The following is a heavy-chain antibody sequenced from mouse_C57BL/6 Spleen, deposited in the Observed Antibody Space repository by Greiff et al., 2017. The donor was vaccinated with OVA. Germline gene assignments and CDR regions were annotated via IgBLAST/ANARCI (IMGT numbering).Heavy chain of an antibody. D-gene: IGHD2-4*01. J-gene: IGHJ2*01. V-gene: IGHV1-39*01. CDR1: GYSFTDYN. CDR3: ARGGIYDYVFDY. CDR2: INPNYGTT. Sequence: EVQLQQSGPELVKPGASVKISCTASGYSFTDYNMNWVKQSHGKSLEWIGVINPNYGTTSYNQKFKGKATLTVDQSSSTAYMQLNSLTSEDAAVYYCARGGIYDYVFDYWGQGTTLTVSS.